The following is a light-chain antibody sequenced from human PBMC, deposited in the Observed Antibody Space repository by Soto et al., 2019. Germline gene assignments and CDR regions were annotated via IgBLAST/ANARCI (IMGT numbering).Light chain of an antibody. CDR2: KAS. Sequence: DIQMTQSPSTLSASVGDRVTITCRASQSISVWLAWYQQKAGKAANLLIYKASRLESGVPSRFSGSGSETEFTLTISGLQPGDSATYYCQQYNSYSPTFGQGTKMDIK. V-gene: IGKV1-5*03. J-gene: IGKJ1*01. CDR3: QQYNSYSPT. CDR1: QSISVW.